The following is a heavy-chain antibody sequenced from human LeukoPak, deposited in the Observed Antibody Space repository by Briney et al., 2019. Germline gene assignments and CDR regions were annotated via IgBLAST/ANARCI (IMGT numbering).Heavy chain of an antibody. CDR3: ARDLSLGRQNYGEPFDY. D-gene: IGHD4-17*01. Sequence: ASVKVSCKTSGYAFTNYGISWVRQAPGQGPEWMGWISGYNGNTNYVQKFQGRVTKTTDTSTSTAYMELRSLRSDDTAVYYCARDLSLGRQNYGEPFDYWGQGTLVTVSS. J-gene: IGHJ4*02. CDR2: ISGYNGNT. CDR1: GYAFTNYG. V-gene: IGHV1-18*01.